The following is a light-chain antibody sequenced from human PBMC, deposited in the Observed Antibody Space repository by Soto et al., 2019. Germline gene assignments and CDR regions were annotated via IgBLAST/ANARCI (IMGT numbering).Light chain of an antibody. V-gene: IGKV1-39*01. Sequence: DIQMTQSPSSLSASVGDRVTIPCRASQSITISLNWYQQQPGKAPRLLIYGASTLQTGVPSRFSGSGSMTDFTLTISDLQPEDFATYYCQQTYTALRTFGQGTKVDI. CDR1: QSITIS. J-gene: IGKJ1*01. CDR3: QQTYTALRT. CDR2: GAS.